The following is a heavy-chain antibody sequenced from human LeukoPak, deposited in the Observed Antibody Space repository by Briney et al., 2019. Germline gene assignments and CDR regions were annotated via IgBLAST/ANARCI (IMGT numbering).Heavy chain of an antibody. CDR1: GFTFSSYG. V-gene: IGHV3-30*02. CDR3: ARDPYCSGGSCYFDYYYGMDV. Sequence: GGSLRLSCAASGFTFSSYGMHWVRQAPGKGLEWVAFIRYDGSNKYYADSVKGRFTISRDNSKNTLYLQMNSLRAEDTAVYYCARDPYCSGGSCYFDYYYGMDVWGQGTTVTVSS. D-gene: IGHD2-15*01. J-gene: IGHJ6*02. CDR2: IRYDGSNK.